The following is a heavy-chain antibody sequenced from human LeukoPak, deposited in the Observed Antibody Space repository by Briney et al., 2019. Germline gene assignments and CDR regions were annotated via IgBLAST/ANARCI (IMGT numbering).Heavy chain of an antibody. CDR2: IYYSGST. CDR3: ASDINSGSHFDY. CDR1: GGSISSYY. D-gene: IGHD6-6*01. V-gene: IGHV4-59*01. J-gene: IGHJ4*02. Sequence: SETLSLTCTVSGGSISSYYWSWIRQPPGKGLEWIGYIYYSGSTNYNPSLKSRVTISVDTSKNQFSLKLSSVTAADTAVYYCASDINSGSHFDYWGQGTLVTVSS.